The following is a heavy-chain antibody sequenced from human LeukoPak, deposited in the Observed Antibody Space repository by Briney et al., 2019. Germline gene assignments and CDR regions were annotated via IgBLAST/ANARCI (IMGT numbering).Heavy chain of an antibody. Sequence: GGSLRLSCATSGFPFSSYWMHWVRQTPGEGLVWVSRINSDGSDTDYADSVKGRFTISRDNAKNTLSLQMYSVRAEDTAVYYCATLPATYYYDFDGGDAFDIWGQGTMVIVS. CDR1: GFPFSSYW. CDR2: INSDGSDT. D-gene: IGHD3-22*01. V-gene: IGHV3-74*01. CDR3: ATLPATYYYDFDGGDAFDI. J-gene: IGHJ3*02.